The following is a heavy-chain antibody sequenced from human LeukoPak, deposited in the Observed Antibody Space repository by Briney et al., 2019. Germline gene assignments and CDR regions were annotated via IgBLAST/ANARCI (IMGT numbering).Heavy chain of an antibody. D-gene: IGHD2-2*01. V-gene: IGHV4-30-4*01. Sequence: PSQTLSLTCTVSGGSISSGVYYWSWIRQPPGKGLEWIGYIYYSGSTYYNPSPKSRVTISVDTSKNQFSLKLSSVTAADTAVYYCATLERYCSSTSCYGGIDYWGQGTLVTVSS. CDR1: GGSISSGVYY. J-gene: IGHJ4*02. CDR2: IYYSGST. CDR3: ATLERYCSSTSCYGGIDY.